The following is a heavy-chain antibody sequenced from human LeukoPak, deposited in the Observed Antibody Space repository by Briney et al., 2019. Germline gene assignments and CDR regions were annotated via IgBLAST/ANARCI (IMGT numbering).Heavy chain of an antibody. CDR1: GGSISSYY. CDR2: IYYSGST. D-gene: IGHD5-24*01. CDR3: ARERFDAFDT. Sequence: SETLSLTCTVSGGSISSYYWSWIRQPPGKGLEWIGYIYYSGSTNYNPSLKSRVTISVDTSKNQFSLKLSSVTAADTAVYYCARERFDAFDTWGQGTMVTVSS. V-gene: IGHV4-59*01. J-gene: IGHJ3*02.